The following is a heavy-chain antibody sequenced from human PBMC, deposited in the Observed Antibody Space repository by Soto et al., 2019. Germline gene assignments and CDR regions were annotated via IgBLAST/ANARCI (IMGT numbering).Heavy chain of an antibody. CDR2: ISWNSGSI. J-gene: IGHJ4*02. V-gene: IGHV3-9*01. D-gene: IGHD6-19*01. CDR3: AKDKVAVAPRTYYFDY. CDR1: GFTFDDYA. Sequence: DVQLVESGGGLVQPGRSLRLSCAASGFTFDDYAMHWVRQAPGKGLEWVSGISWNSGSIGYADSVKGRFTISRDNAKNSLYLQMNSLRAEDTALYYCAKDKVAVAPRTYYFDYWGQGTLVTVSS.